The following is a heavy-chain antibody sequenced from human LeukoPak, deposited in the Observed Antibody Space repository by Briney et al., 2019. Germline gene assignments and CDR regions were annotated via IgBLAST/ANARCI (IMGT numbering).Heavy chain of an antibody. J-gene: IGHJ4*02. V-gene: IGHV3-7*03. Sequence: GGSLRLSCAASRFTFSSYWMTWVRQAPGNGLEWVAIIKEDGSEEYYVDSVKGRFTISRDNAKNSLYLQMNSLGVEDTAVYYCARDQSRRSDYWGQGTLVTVSS. CDR1: RFTFSSYW. CDR2: IKEDGSEE. CDR3: ARDQSRRSDY.